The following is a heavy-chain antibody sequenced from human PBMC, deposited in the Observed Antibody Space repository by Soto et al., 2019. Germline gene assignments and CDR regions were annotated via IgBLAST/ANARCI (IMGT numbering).Heavy chain of an antibody. V-gene: IGHV3-33*01. Sequence: QVQLVESGGGVVQPGRSLRLSCAASGFTFSSYGMHWVRQAPGKGLEWVAVIWYDGSNKYYAESVKGRFTISRDNSKNTLYLQMNSLRAEDTAVYYCARDRSNYYGMDVWGQGTTVTVSS. J-gene: IGHJ6*02. CDR3: ARDRSNYYGMDV. CDR2: IWYDGSNK. CDR1: GFTFSSYG.